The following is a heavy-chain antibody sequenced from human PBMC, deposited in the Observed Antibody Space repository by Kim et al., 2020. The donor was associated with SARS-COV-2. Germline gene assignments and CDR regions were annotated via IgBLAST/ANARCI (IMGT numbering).Heavy chain of an antibody. CDR3: ARDGTERGYSYGDFDY. Sequence: SVKGRFTISRDNAKNSLYLQMNSLRAEDTAVYYCARDGTERGYSYGDFDYWGQGTLVTVSS. V-gene: IGHV3-21*01. J-gene: IGHJ4*02. D-gene: IGHD5-18*01.